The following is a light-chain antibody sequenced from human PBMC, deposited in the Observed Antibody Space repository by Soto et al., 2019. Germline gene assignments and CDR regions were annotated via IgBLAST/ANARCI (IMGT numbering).Light chain of an antibody. CDR3: QQYGSSLWT. CDR1: QSVGSNY. CDR2: GAS. Sequence: EIVLTQSPGTLSLSPGERATLSCRASQSVGSNYLAWHQQKPGQAPRLLIYGASSRAPGIPDRFSGSVSGTDFTLTISRLEPEDFAVYYCQQYGSSLWTFGHGTKVEIK. V-gene: IGKV3-20*01. J-gene: IGKJ1*01.